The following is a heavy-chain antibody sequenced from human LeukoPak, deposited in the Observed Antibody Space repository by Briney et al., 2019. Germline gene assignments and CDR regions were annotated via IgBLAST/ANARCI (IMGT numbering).Heavy chain of an antibody. D-gene: IGHD5-18*01. CDR3: ARHLSGITGYTYGRGIDY. Sequence: PGGSLRLSCATSGFTFDDFGMSWVRHAPGKGLEWVSGINWNGGSTGYADSVKGRFTISRDNAKNSLYLQMNSLRAEDTAVYYCARHLSGITGYTYGRGIDYWGQGTLLTVSS. J-gene: IGHJ4*02. CDR1: GFTFDDFG. CDR2: INWNGGST. V-gene: IGHV3-20*04.